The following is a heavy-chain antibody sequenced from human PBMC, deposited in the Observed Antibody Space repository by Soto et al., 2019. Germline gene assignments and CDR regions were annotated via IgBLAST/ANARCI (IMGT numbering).Heavy chain of an antibody. CDR2: ISGSGGST. Sequence: GGSLRLSCAASGFTFSSYAMSWVRQAPGKGLEWVSAISGSGGSTYYADSVKGRFTISRDSSKNTLYLQMNSLRAEDTAVYYCAKGRAPFLGRGMDVWGQGTTVTVSS. CDR1: GFTFSSYA. J-gene: IGHJ6*02. V-gene: IGHV3-23*01. CDR3: AKGRAPFLGRGMDV.